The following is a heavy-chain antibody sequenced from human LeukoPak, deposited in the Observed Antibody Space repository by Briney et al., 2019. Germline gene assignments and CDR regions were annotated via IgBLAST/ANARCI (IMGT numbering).Heavy chain of an antibody. Sequence: GGSLRLSCAASGFTFSSYWMHWVRQAPGKGLVWVSRINSDGSSTSYADSVKGRFTISRDNAKNTLYLQMNSLRAEDTAVYYCARVGGSFGPFDDWGQGTLGTVSS. CDR3: ARVGGSFGPFDD. CDR2: INSDGSST. D-gene: IGHD3-16*01. J-gene: IGHJ4*02. V-gene: IGHV3-74*01. CDR1: GFTFSSYW.